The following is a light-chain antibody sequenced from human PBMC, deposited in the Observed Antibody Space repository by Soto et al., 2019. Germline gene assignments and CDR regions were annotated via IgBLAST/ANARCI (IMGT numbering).Light chain of an antibody. CDR1: SDINVDTYR. Sequence: QPVLTQPSSLSASPGASASLTCTLRSDINVDTYRISWYQQKPGSPPQYLLRYTSDSDNQKGSGVPSRFSGSKDASANAGILVISGLQSEDEADYYCMIWHSSAWVFGGGTKLTVL. CDR2: YTSDSDN. V-gene: IGLV5-45*03. CDR3: MIWHSSAWV. J-gene: IGLJ3*02.